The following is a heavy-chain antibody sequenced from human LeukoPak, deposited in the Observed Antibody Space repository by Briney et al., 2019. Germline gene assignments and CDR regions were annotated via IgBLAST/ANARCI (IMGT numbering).Heavy chain of an antibody. Sequence: GGSLRLSCAASGFTFDDHAMHWVRQAPGKGLEWVSGISYNSDTIAYADSVKGRFTISRDNAKNSLYLQMNSLRAEDTASYYCAKDYCGGDCYSGWYFDLWGRGTLVTVSS. D-gene: IGHD2-21*02. CDR2: ISYNSDTI. CDR1: GFTFDDHA. J-gene: IGHJ2*01. CDR3: AKDYCGGDCYSGWYFDL. V-gene: IGHV3-9*01.